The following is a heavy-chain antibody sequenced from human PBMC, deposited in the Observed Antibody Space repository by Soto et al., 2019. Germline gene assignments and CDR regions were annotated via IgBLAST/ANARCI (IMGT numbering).Heavy chain of an antibody. CDR1: GFTFSSYA. V-gene: IGHV3-23*01. CDR2: VSIGGSI. CDR3: AKRRGAGGHFDY. J-gene: IGHJ4*02. Sequence: GGSLRLSCAASGFTFSSYAMGWVRQGPGRGLEWVAVVSIGGSIHYADSVRGRFTISRDNSKNTLSLQMNSLTAEDTAVYFCAKRRGAGGHFDYWGQGALVTVSS. D-gene: IGHD2-15*01.